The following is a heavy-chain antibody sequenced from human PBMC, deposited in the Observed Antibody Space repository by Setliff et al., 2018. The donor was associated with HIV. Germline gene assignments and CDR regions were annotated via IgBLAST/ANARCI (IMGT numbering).Heavy chain of an antibody. J-gene: IGHJ5*02. Sequence: ASVKVSCKASGYTFTNYYIHWVRQAPGQGLEWMGLINPSGGRTSYAQKFQGRLTMARDTSRSTVYMELSSLRSEDTAVYYCTTEDPWLRFGHWGQGTLVTVSS. CDR2: INPSGGRT. CDR1: GYTFTNYY. CDR3: TTEDPWLRFGH. V-gene: IGHV1-46*01. D-gene: IGHD5-12*01.